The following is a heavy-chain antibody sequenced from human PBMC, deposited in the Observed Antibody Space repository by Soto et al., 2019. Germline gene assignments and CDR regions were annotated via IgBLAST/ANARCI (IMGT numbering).Heavy chain of an antibody. CDR2: IRSKANSYAT. Sequence: PGGSLRLSCGATGFTFSHAWMKWVRQASGKGLEWVGRIRSKANSYATAYAASVKGRFTISRDDSKNTAYLQMNSLKTEDTAVYYCAKDGSHNFDYWGQGT. CDR3: AKDGSHNFDY. D-gene: IGHD1-26*01. J-gene: IGHJ4*02. CDR1: GFTFSHAW. V-gene: IGHV3-73*01.